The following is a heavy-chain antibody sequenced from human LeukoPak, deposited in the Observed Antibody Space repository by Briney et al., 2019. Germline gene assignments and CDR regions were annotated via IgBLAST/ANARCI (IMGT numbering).Heavy chain of an antibody. CDR2: IYYSGST. CDR1: GGSISSSYH. V-gene: IGHV4-39*07. D-gene: IGHD3-22*01. CDR3: ASSDSSGYYPFDY. Sequence: SETLSLTCTVSGGSISSSYHWGWLRQPPGTGLEWIGSIYYSGSTNYNPSLKSRVTISVDTSKNQFSLKLSSVTAADTAVYYCASSDSSGYYPFDYWGQGTLVTVSS. J-gene: IGHJ4*02.